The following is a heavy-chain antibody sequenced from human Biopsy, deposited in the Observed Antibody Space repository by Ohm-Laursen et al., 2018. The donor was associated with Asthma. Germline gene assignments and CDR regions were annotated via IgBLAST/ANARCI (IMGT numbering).Heavy chain of an antibody. D-gene: IGHD2-21*01. CDR3: AKATLGDIGKDY. J-gene: IGHJ4*02. Sequence: SLRLSCAAPGFTFDDYGMHWVRQAPGKGLEWVSGISWNSGNIGYADSVKGRFTISRDNAKNSLYLQMNSLRVEDTALYYCAKATLGDIGKDYWGQGTLVTVSS. CDR2: ISWNSGNI. V-gene: IGHV3-9*01. CDR1: GFTFDDYG.